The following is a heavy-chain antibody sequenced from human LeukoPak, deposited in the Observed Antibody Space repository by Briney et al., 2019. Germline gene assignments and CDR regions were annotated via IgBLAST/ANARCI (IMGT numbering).Heavy chain of an antibody. V-gene: IGHV3-23*01. J-gene: IGHJ4*02. CDR1: GFTFSNYA. CDR2: ISGSGGST. CDR3: AKCDYDSSTSGTDW. Sequence: GGSLRLSCAASGFTFSNYAMSWVRQAPGKGLEWVSAISGSGGSTYYADSVVKGRFTISRDNSKNTLYLQMNSLRAEDTAVYYCAKCDYDSSTSGTDWWGQGTLVTVSS. D-gene: IGHD3-22*01.